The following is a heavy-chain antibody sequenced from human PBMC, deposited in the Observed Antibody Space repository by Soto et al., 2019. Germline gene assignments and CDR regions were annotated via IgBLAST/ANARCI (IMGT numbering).Heavy chain of an antibody. CDR1: GFTFSSYA. CDR3: AKGGDCSGGSCYSSFYYYYYMDV. J-gene: IGHJ6*03. V-gene: IGHV3-23*01. D-gene: IGHD2-15*01. Sequence: GGSLRLSCAASGFTFSSYAMSWVRQAPGKGLEWVSAISGSGGSTYYADSVKGRFTISRDNSKNTLYLQMNSLRAEDTAVYYCAKGGDCSGGSCYSSFYYYYYMDVWGKGTTVTVSS. CDR2: ISGSGGST.